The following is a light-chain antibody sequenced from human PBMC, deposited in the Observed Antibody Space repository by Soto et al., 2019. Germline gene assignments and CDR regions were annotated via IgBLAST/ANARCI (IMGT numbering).Light chain of an antibody. CDR2: DVS. J-gene: IGLJ2*01. CDR1: SSDVGYYNY. V-gene: IGLV2-11*01. Sequence: QSALTQPRSVSGSPGQSVTISCTGTSSDVGYYNYVSWYQHHPGKAPKLMIYDVSKRPSGVPDRFSGSKSGNTASLTISGLQAEDEADYYCCSYAGSYSHVVFGGGTKVTVL. CDR3: CSYAGSYSHVV.